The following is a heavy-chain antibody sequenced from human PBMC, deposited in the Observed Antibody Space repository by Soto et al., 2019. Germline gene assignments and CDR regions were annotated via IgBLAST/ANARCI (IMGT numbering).Heavy chain of an antibody. V-gene: IGHV3-74*01. J-gene: IGHJ6*03. D-gene: IGHD3-16*01. Sequence: EVHLVESGGGLVQPGGSLRVSCAASGFPFSNYWMDWVRQTPGKGLVWVARIYSDGSSTRYADSVKGRFTIPRDNAKNTLFLQMNSLRVEDTAVYYCAREWRHWVEETYYYYMDVWGKGTPVTVSS. CDR2: IYSDGSST. CDR3: AREWRHWVEETYYYYMDV. CDR1: GFPFSNYW.